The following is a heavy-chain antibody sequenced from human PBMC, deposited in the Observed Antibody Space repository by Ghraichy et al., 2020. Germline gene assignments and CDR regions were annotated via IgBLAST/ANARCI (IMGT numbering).Heavy chain of an antibody. J-gene: IGHJ5*02. Sequence: GSLRLSCAASGFTFSSYAMSWVRQAPGKGLEWVSAISGSGGSTYYADSVKGRFTISRDNSKNTLYLQMNSLRAEDTAVYYCAKGRYSYGQNNWFDPWGQGTLVTVSS. CDR3: AKGRYSYGQNNWFDP. CDR1: GFTFSSYA. CDR2: ISGSGGST. V-gene: IGHV3-23*01. D-gene: IGHD5-18*01.